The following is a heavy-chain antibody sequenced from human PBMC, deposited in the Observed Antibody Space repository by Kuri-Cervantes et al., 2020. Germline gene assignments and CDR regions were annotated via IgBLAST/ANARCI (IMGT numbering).Heavy chain of an antibody. D-gene: IGHD3-10*01. Sequence: SGPTLVKLTQTLTLTCTFSGFSLTTSGMCVSWIRQPPGKALEWLAHIDWDDDKYYSTSLKTRLTVSRDTSENHVVLTMTNMDPVDTATYYCARMTLVRGALGYYYGMDVWGQGTTVTVSS. J-gene: IGHJ6*02. V-gene: IGHV2-70*01. CDR3: ARMTLVRGALGYYYGMDV. CDR1: GFSLTTSGMC. CDR2: IDWDDDK.